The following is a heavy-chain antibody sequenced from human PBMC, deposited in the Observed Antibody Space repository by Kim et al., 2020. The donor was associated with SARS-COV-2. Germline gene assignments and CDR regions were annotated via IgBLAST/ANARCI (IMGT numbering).Heavy chain of an antibody. CDR2: MNPSGGTT. J-gene: IGHJ6*02. CDR3: GRGSIPARPRYYGMDV. D-gene: IGHD6-6*01. CDR1: GYTFTSYY. Sequence: ASVKVSCKASGYTFTSYYMHWVRQAPGQGLEWMGVMNPSGGTTTYAEKFQGRVTMTRDTSTSTAYMELSSLSSEDTAIYYCGRGSIPARPRYYGMDVWGQGTTVTVSS. V-gene: IGHV1-46*01.